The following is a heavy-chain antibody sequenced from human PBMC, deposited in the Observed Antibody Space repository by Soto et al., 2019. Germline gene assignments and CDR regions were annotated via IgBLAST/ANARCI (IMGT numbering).Heavy chain of an antibody. Sequence: QVHLVESGGGLVRPGGPLRLSCAASGFTFSDHYMSWIRQVPGKGLEWISYISSSGSFTNYADSVKGRFTISRDNGKKSLYLQMNNLTADEKALYSCARGRPTYYYYGLDVWGQGTTVTVS. V-gene: IGHV3-11*06. J-gene: IGHJ6*02. D-gene: IGHD3-10*01. CDR3: ARGRPTYYYYGLDV. CDR1: GFTFSDHY. CDR2: ISSSGSFT.